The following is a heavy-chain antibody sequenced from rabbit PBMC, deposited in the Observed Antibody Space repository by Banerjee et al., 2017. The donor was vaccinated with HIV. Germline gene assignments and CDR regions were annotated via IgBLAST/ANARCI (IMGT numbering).Heavy chain of an antibody. CDR1: GFSFTSNA. Sequence: QEQLVESGGGLVKPEGSLTLTCTASGFSFTSNAMCWVRQAPGKGLEWIGCIYAGTSGRTYDASWAKGRFTISKTSSTTVTLQMTSLTAADTATYFCARDRADWGYYFNLWGQGTLVTVS. D-gene: IGHD5-1*01. CDR2: IYAGTSGRT. CDR3: ARDRADWGYYFNL. J-gene: IGHJ4*01. V-gene: IGHV1S45*01.